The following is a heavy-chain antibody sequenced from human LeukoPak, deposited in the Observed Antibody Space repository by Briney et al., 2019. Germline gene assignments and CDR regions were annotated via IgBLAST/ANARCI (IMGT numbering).Heavy chain of an antibody. CDR2: INPKNGGT. CDR1: GYTFTGYY. CDR3: ARETGLSNISSTEFCFEY. J-gene: IGHJ4*02. D-gene: IGHD2/OR15-2a*01. V-gene: IGHV1-2*02. Sequence: ASVKVSCKASGYTFTGYYIHWVRQAPGQGLEWMGWINPKNGGTNYAQKFQGRVTMTRDTSISTAHMEVTRLRSDDTAVYYCARETGLSNISSTEFCFEYWGQGTLVTVSS.